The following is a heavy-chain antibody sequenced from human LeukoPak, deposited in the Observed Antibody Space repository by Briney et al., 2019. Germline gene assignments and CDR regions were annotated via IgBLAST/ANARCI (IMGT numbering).Heavy chain of an antibody. D-gene: IGHD3-10*01. CDR1: GFTFSNYF. V-gene: IGHV3-30-3*01. CDR3: ARERQDTIIHSGAFDI. Sequence: GASLRLSCAASGFTFSNYFMHWVRQAPGKGLEWVADIANDGSHTFYVESVKGRFTISRDNSKNTLYLQMNSLRVEDTAVYFCARERQDTIIHSGAFDIWGQGTMVTVSS. CDR2: IANDGSHT. J-gene: IGHJ3*02.